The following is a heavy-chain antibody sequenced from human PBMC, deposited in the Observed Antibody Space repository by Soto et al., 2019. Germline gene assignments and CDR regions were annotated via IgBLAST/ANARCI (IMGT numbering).Heavy chain of an antibody. Sequence: SETLSLTCAVYGGSFSGYYWSWIRQPPGKGLEWIGEINHSGSTNYNPSLKSRVTISVDTSKNQFSLKLSSVTAADTAVYYCARGYSRTIFGVARPDYWGQGTLVTVSS. J-gene: IGHJ4*02. CDR2: INHSGST. CDR3: ARGYSRTIFGVARPDY. D-gene: IGHD3-3*01. V-gene: IGHV4-34*01. CDR1: GGSFSGYY.